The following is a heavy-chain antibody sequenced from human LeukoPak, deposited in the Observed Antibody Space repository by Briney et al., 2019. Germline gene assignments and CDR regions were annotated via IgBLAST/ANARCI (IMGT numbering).Heavy chain of an antibody. V-gene: IGHV4-30-2*01. Sequence: PSETLSLTCAVSGGSISSGGYSWSWIRQPPGKGLEWIGYIYHSGSTYYNPSLKSRVTISVDRSKNQYSLKLSSVTAADTAVYYCARGATMVRGVSSRAVAFDIWGQGTMVTVSS. CDR2: IYHSGST. D-gene: IGHD3-10*01. CDR1: GGSISSGGYS. J-gene: IGHJ3*02. CDR3: ARGATMVRGVSSRAVAFDI.